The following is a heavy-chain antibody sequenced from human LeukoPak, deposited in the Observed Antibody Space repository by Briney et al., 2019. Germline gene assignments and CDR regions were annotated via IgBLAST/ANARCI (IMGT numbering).Heavy chain of an antibody. D-gene: IGHD5-18*01. CDR2: IKQDGSEK. CDR1: GFSFSTYS. V-gene: IGHV3-7*03. Sequence: GGSLRLSCAASGFSFSTYSMNWVRQAPGKGLEWVANIKQDGSEKYYVDSVKGRFTISRDNAKNSLYLQMNSLKTEDTAVYYCTTVVSSYGDYWGQGTLVTVSS. J-gene: IGHJ4*02. CDR3: TTVVSSYGDY.